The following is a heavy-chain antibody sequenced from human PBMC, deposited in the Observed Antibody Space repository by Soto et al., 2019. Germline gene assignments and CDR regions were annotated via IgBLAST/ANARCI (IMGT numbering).Heavy chain of an antibody. D-gene: IGHD3-22*01. J-gene: IGHJ4*02. CDR2: INPNSGGT. Sequence: ASVKVSCRASGYTFTDFYMHWVRQAPGQGLEWMGSINPNSGGTNSAQKFQGRVTMTRDTSISTAYMELSRLRADDTAVYYCARGLRVMIVPNFDYWGQGTLVTVSS. V-gene: IGHV1-2*02. CDR3: ARGLRVMIVPNFDY. CDR1: GYTFTDFY.